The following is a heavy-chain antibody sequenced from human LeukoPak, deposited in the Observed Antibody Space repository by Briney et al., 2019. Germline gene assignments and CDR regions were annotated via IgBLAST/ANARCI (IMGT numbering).Heavy chain of an antibody. J-gene: IGHJ4*02. D-gene: IGHD3-16*01. CDR3: ARAVDVADY. V-gene: IGHV3-7*01. CDR2: IKEDESAK. Sequence: GSLRLSCVASGFIFTDHWMSWVRPAPGKGLEWVANIKEDESAKFYADSVRGRFTISRDNAKNSLYLQMNNLRVEDTAVYYCARAVDVADYWGRGTLVTVSS. CDR1: GFIFTDHW.